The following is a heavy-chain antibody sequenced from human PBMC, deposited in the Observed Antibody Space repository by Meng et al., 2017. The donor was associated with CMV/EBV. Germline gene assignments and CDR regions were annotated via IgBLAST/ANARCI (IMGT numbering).Heavy chain of an antibody. CDR1: GGSISSGGYY. CDR2: IYYSGST. CDR3: ARDALVRGTTAYDSSGYYSVGFDY. Sequence: SETLSLTCTVSGGSISSGGYYWSWIRQHPGKGLEWIGYIYYSGSTYYNPSLKSRVTISVDTSKNQFSLKLSSVTAADTAVYYCARDALVRGTTAYDSSGYYSVGFDYWGQGTLVTVSS. D-gene: IGHD3-22*01. V-gene: IGHV4-31*03. J-gene: IGHJ4*02.